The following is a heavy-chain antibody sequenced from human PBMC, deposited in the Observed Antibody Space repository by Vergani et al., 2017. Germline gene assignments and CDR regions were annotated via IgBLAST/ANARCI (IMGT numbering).Heavy chain of an antibody. V-gene: IGHV4-61*02. Sequence: QVQLQESGPGLVKPSQTLSLTCSVSGGAVNSGSNFWTWIRQPAGKGLEWIGRTSTDGSTNYNPSLKSRVTVSGDTAKTQISLRLTSVTAGDTAVYYCARSSPYCTSGSCPAIWGQGTLVTVSS. CDR3: ARSSPYCTSGSCPAI. D-gene: IGHD2-15*01. J-gene: IGHJ4*02. CDR1: GGAVNSGSNF. CDR2: TSTDGST.